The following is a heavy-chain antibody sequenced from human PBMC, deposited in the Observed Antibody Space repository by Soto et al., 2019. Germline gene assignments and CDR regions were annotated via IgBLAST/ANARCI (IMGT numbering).Heavy chain of an antibody. CDR1: GFTFSSYG. CDR2: IWYDGSNK. D-gene: IGHD2-21*02. J-gene: IGHJ4*02. V-gene: IGHV3-33*01. CDR3: ARDWYGGNSPFDY. Sequence: PGGSLRLSCAASGFTFSSYGMHWVRQAPGKGLEWVAVIWYDGSNKYYADSVKGRFTISRDNSKNTLYLQMSSLRAEDTAVYYCARDWYGGNSPFDYWGQGTLVTVSS.